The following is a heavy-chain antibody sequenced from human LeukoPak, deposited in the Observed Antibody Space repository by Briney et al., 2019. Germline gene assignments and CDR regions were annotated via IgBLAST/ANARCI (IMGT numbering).Heavy chain of an antibody. Sequence: GGPLRLSCAASGFTSSSYSMNWVRQAPGKGLEWVSSISSSSSYIYYADSVKGRFTISRDNAKNSLYLQMNSLRAEDTAVYYCARDSDGNFDYWGQGTLVTVSS. CDR3: ARDSDGNFDY. V-gene: IGHV3-21*01. CDR2: ISSSSSYI. D-gene: IGHD3-10*01. J-gene: IGHJ4*02. CDR1: GFTSSSYS.